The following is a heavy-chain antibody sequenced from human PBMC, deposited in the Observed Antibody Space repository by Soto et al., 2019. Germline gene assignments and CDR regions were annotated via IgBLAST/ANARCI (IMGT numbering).Heavy chain of an antibody. V-gene: IGHV4-39*01. Sequence: QLQLQESGPGLVKPSETLSLTCSVSGGSIRSSTYYWGWIRQPPGKGLEWIATISYTGSTYYNPSLKSRVAMSVATSKHQFSLMLSSVTAADTAVYYCARVFDYWGQGTLVTVSS. CDR1: GGSIRSSTYY. CDR3: ARVFDY. J-gene: IGHJ4*02. CDR2: ISYTGST.